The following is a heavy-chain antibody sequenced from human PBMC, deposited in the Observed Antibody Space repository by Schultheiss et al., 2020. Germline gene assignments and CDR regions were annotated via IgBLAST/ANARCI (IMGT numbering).Heavy chain of an antibody. D-gene: IGHD4/OR15-4a*01. V-gene: IGHV1-18*01. Sequence: GSVKVSCKASGYTFTSYGISWVRQAPGQGLEWMGWISAYIGNTNYAQKLQGRVTLTTDTPTRTAYMELRSLRPDDTAVYYCARGPRTIYEGARAYHYMDVWGGGTSVTVAS. J-gene: IGHJ6*03. CDR1: GYTFTSYG. CDR2: ISAYIGNT. CDR3: ARGPRTIYEGARAYHYMDV.